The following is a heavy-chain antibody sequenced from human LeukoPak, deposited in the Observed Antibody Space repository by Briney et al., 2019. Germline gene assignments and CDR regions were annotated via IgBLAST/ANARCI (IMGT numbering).Heavy chain of an antibody. J-gene: IGHJ4*02. CDR3: AKLRAAAAGVY. CDR2: ISGSGGST. V-gene: IGHV3-23*01. CDR1: GLTLSSYA. D-gene: IGHD6-13*01. Sequence: QSGGSLRLSCAASGLTLSSYAMSWVRQAPGKGLEWVSAISGSGGSTYYADSVKGRFTISRDNSKNTLYLQMNSLRAEDTAVYYGAKLRAAAAGVYWGQGTLVTVSS.